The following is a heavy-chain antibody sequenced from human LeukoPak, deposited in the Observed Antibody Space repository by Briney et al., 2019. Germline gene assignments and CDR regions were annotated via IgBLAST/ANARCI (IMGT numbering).Heavy chain of an antibody. Sequence: SETLSLTCTVSGGSISSSKYYWGWIRQPPGKGLEWIGSLYYTGSTYYNPSLKSRFTVSEDTSKNHFSLKLSSVTAADTAVYFCARVTPARRFDYWGRGTLVTVSS. CDR2: LYYTGST. J-gene: IGHJ4*02. CDR3: ARVTPARRFDY. CDR1: GGSISSSKYY. V-gene: IGHV4-39*02.